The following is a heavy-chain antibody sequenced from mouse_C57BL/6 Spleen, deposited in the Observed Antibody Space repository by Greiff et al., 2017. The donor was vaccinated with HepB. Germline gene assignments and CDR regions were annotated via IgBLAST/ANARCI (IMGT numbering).Heavy chain of an antibody. V-gene: IGHV5-17*01. CDR2: ISSGSSTI. Sequence: EVQRVESGGGLVKPGGSLKLSCAASGFTFSDYGMHWVRQAPEKGLEWVAYISSGSSTIYYADTVKGRFTISRDNAKNTLFLQMTSLRSEDTAMYYCASGSKGAMDYWGQGTSVTVSS. CDR1: GFTFSDYG. J-gene: IGHJ4*01. CDR3: ASGSKGAMDY. D-gene: IGHD2-5*01.